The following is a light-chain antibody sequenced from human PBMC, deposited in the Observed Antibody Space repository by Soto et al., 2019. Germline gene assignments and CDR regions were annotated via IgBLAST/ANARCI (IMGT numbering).Light chain of an antibody. J-gene: IGLJ1*01. CDR1: SSNIGNNY. V-gene: IGLV1-51*01. CDR3: GTWDSSVCSYV. CDR2: DNN. Sequence: QSVLAQPPSVSAAPGQKVTISCSGSSSNIGNNYVSWYQQLPGTAPKLLIYDNNKRPSGIPDRFSRSKSGTSATLGITGLQTGDEADYYCGTWDSSVCSYVFGTGT.